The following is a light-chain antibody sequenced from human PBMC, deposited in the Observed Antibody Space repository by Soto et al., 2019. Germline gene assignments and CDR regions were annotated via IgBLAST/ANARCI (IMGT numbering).Light chain of an antibody. Sequence: QSVLTQPPSVSAAPGQRVTIFCSGSSSTIGNNYVSWYQQLPGTAPILLIYDNYYRPSGIPDRFSGSKSGTSATLVITGVQTGDEADYYCGTWDSNLGNGVVFGGGTKLTVL. J-gene: IGLJ2*01. CDR2: DNY. V-gene: IGLV1-51*01. CDR1: SSTIGNNY. CDR3: GTWDSNLGNGVV.